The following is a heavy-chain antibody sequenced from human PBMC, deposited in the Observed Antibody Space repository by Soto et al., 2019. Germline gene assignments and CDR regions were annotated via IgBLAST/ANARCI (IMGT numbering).Heavy chain of an antibody. Sequence: KTSETLSLTCAVSGGSISSSNWWSWVRQPPGKGLEWIGEIYHSGSTNYNPSLKSRVTISVDKSKNQFSLKLSSVTAADTAVYYCASARWQQLVPFDYWGQGTLVTVSS. CDR1: GGSISSSNW. CDR2: IYHSGST. CDR3: ASARWQQLVPFDY. J-gene: IGHJ4*02. V-gene: IGHV4-4*02. D-gene: IGHD6-13*01.